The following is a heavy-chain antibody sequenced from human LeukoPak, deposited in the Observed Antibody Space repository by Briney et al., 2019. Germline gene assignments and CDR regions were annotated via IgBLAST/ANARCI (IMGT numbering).Heavy chain of an antibody. Sequence: ASVKVSSKPSGYTFTSFDINWVRQATGPGVEWMGWMNPNSGNTGPAKKFHGRVNITRNTSLSTTYMQLSSLRSPDTAVSYSFLTLVPAAVGGDYWVQGALVSVCS. D-gene: IGHD2-2*01. CDR3: FLTLVPAAVGGDY. CDR2: MNPNSGNT. J-gene: IGHJ4*02. V-gene: IGHV1-8*01. CDR1: GYTFTSFD.